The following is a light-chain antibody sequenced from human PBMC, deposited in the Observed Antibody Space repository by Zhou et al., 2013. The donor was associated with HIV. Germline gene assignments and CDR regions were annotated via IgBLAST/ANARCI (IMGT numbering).Light chain of an antibody. Sequence: DIQMTQSPSSVSASVGDRVTISCRASQSLRSWLAWYQQKPGKAPELLVYRTSTLESGVPSRFSGSGSGTEFTLVINSLQSEDFAVYYCQQYNNWPMYTFGQGTTLDIK. CDR1: QSLRSW. J-gene: IGKJ2*01. CDR2: RTS. CDR3: QQYNNWPMYT. V-gene: IGKV1-5*03.